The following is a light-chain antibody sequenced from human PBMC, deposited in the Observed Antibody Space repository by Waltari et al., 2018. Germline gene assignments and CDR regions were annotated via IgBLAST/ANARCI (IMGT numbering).Light chain of an antibody. Sequence: ETVMTQSPATLSVSPGERATPSCRASQSVNGYLAWYQQKPGQPPRLLIYGASTRAPGVPARFIGSGSQREFTLTISSLQSEDLGIYYCQQCNDWPRGTFGQGTKVEIK. CDR3: QQCNDWPRGT. CDR1: QSVNGY. CDR2: GAS. J-gene: IGKJ1*01. V-gene: IGKV3-15*01.